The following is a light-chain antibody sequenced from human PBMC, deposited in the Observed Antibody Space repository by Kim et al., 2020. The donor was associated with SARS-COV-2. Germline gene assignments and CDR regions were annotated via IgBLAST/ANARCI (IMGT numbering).Light chain of an antibody. J-gene: IGKJ1*01. CDR1: QSVSGSY. V-gene: IGKV3-20*01. Sequence: PGERATLSCRASQSVSGSYLAWYQQKPGQDPRLLIYGASSRATGIPDRFSGSGSGTDFTLTISRLEPEDFAVYYCQQYGSSPPWTFGQGTKVDIK. CDR2: GAS. CDR3: QQYGSSPPWT.